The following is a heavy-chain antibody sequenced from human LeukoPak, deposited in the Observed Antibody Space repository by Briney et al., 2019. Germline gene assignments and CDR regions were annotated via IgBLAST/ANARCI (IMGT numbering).Heavy chain of an antibody. CDR1: GYTFTGYY. Sequence: ASVKVSCKASGYTFTGYYMHWVRQAPGQGLEWMGWINPNSGGTNYAQKFQSRVTVTRDTSISTAYMELSRLRSDDTAVYYCARDAPLRSSGWFDPWGQGTLVTVSS. J-gene: IGHJ5*02. CDR3: ARDAPLRSSGWFDP. CDR2: INPNSGGT. V-gene: IGHV1-2*02. D-gene: IGHD5/OR15-5a*01.